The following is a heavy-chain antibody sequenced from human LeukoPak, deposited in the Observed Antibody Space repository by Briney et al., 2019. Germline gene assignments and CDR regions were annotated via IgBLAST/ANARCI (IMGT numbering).Heavy chain of an antibody. V-gene: IGHV3-74*01. CDR3: TREAGAFDI. Sequence: GGSLRLSCAASGFSFRSYLMHWVRQVPGKGLVWVSGIKSDGSSTFYADSVKGRFTISRDNAKNTLYLEMKGLRAEDTAVYYCTREAGAFDIWGQGTWVTVSS. CDR1: GFSFRSYL. CDR2: IKSDGSST. J-gene: IGHJ3*02. D-gene: IGHD6-13*01.